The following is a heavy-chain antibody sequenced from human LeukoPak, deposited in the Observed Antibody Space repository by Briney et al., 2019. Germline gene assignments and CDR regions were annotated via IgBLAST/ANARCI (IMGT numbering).Heavy chain of an antibody. Sequence: GGSLRLSCAASGFTFSTYARTWVRQAPGKGLDWVSAISGGGATYYADSVKARFTISRDNSKNTLYLQMNSLRAEDTAVYYCAKDSLGYCSGDSCYGRYYFDYWGQGTLVTVSS. CDR3: AKDSLGYCSGDSCYGRYYFDY. V-gene: IGHV3-23*01. D-gene: IGHD2-15*01. J-gene: IGHJ4*02. CDR1: GFTFSTYA. CDR2: ISGGGAT.